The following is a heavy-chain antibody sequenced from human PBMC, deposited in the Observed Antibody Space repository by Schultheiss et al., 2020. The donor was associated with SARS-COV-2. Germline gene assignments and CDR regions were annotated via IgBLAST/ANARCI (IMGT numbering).Heavy chain of an antibody. Sequence: SETLSLTCTSSGGSISSSSYHWGWIRQPPGKGLEWIGEINHSGSTNYNPSLKSRVTISVDTSKNQFSLKLSSVTAADTAVYYCARGRVTARFDYWGQGTLVTVSS. V-gene: IGHV4-39*01. CDR1: GGSISSSSYH. J-gene: IGHJ4*02. CDR2: INHSGST. D-gene: IGHD2-21*02. CDR3: ARGRVTARFDY.